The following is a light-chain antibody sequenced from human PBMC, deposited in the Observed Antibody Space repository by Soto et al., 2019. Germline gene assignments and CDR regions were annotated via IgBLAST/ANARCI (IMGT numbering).Light chain of an antibody. V-gene: IGKV3-20*01. J-gene: IGKJ1*01. CDR2: GAS. CDR3: QQYGSSPWT. Sequence: EIVWTHSPGSLSLXXGERATLSCRASQSVSNNYLAWYQQKPGQAPRLLIYGASNRATGIPDRFSGSGSGTDFTLTISRLEPEDFAVYYCQQYGSSPWTFAQGTKVDIK. CDR1: QSVSNNY.